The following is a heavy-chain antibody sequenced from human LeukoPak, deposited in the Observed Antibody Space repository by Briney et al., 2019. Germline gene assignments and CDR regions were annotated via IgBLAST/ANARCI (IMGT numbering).Heavy chain of an antibody. CDR3: ARDLGDSSSWYIDAFDI. CDR2: INPSGGST. V-gene: IGHV1-46*01. Sequence: ASVKVSCKASGYTFTSYYMHWVRQAPGQGLEWMGIINPSGGSTSYAQKFQGRVTMTRDTSTSTVYMELSSLRSEDTAVYYCARDLGDSSSWYIDAFDIWGQGTMVTVSS. CDR1: GYTFTSYY. D-gene: IGHD6-13*01. J-gene: IGHJ3*02.